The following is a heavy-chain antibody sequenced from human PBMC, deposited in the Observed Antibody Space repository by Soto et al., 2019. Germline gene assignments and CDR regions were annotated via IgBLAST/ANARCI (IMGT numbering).Heavy chain of an antibody. Sequence: PSETLSLTCTVSGGSISSYYLSWIRQPPGKGLEWIGYIYYSGSTNYNPSLKSRVTISVDTSKNQFSLKLSSVTAADTAVYYCARRWGDYFDYWGQGTLVTVSS. CDR2: IYYSGST. V-gene: IGHV4-59*08. CDR1: GGSISSYY. CDR3: ARRWGDYFDY. D-gene: IGHD3-16*01. J-gene: IGHJ4*02.